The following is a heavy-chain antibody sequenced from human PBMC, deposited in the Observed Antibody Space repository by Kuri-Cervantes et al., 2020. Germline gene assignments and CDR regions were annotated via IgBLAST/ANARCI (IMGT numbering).Heavy chain of an antibody. V-gene: IGHV3-23*01. J-gene: IGHJ4*02. CDR2: ISGSGGST. D-gene: IGHD3-10*01. CDR1: GFTFSSYA. Sequence: GESLKISCVASGFTFSSYAMSWVRQAPGKGLEWVSAISGSGGSTYYADSVKGRFTISRDNSKNTLYLQTNSLRVEDTAVYCCASYGSGSSFDYWGQGTLVTVSS. CDR3: ASYGSGSSFDY.